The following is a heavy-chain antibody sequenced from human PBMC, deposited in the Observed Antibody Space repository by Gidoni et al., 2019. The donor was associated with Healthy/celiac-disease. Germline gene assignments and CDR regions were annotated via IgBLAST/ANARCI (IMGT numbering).Heavy chain of an antibody. J-gene: IGHJ5*02. CDR2: IYTSGRT. Sequence: QVQLQESAPGLVKPSETLSLTCTVSGGSISSYYWSWIRQPAGRGLEGNGRIYTSGRTNYNPSRKSRVTMTGETSKNQFTLKRSSVNAADTAVYYCARENMVYCSGGSCYSDWCDPWGQGTLVTVSS. V-gene: IGHV4-4*07. CDR3: ARENMVYCSGGSCYSDWCDP. D-gene: IGHD2-15*01. CDR1: GGSISSYY.